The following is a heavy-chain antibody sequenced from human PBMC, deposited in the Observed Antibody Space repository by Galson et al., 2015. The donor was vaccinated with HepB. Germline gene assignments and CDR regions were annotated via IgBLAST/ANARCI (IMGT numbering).Heavy chain of an antibody. CDR3: ARAGGSYLGRAFDI. Sequence: SLRLSCAASGFTFSSYDMHWVRQATGKGLEWVSAIGTAGDPYYPGSVKGRFTISRENAKNSLYLQMNSLRAGDTAVYYCARAGGSYLGRAFDIWGQGTMVTVSS. D-gene: IGHD1-26*01. CDR1: GFTFSSYD. CDR2: IGTAGDP. V-gene: IGHV3-13*05. J-gene: IGHJ3*02.